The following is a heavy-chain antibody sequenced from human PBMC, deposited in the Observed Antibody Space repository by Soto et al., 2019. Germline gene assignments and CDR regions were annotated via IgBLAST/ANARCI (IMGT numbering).Heavy chain of an antibody. D-gene: IGHD6-6*01. CDR2: IYHSGST. CDR1: GGSISSSNW. J-gene: IGHJ4*02. CDR3: ARPQAVQQLVPFDY. V-gene: IGHV4-4*02. Sequence: PSETLSLTCAVSGGSISSSNWWSWVRQPPGKGLEWIGEIYHSGSTNYNPSLKSRVTISVDKSKNQFSLKLSSVTAADTAVYYCARPQAVQQLVPFDYWGQGTLVTVSS.